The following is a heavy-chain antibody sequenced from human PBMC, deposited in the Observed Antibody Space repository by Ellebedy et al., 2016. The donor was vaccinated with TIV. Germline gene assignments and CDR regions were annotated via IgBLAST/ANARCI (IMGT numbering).Heavy chain of an antibody. V-gene: IGHV3-7*01. Sequence: PGGSLRLSCAASGFSFRSYWMSWVRQAPGKGLEWVANIYQDGSDQDYVDSVKGRFTISRDNANKSLFLQMNSLRVEDTDVYYCARRGSYGDYAVQVNSWFDTWGQGTLVTVSS. J-gene: IGHJ5*02. CDR2: IYQDGSDQ. CDR1: GFSFRSYW. D-gene: IGHD4-17*01. CDR3: ARRGSYGDYAVQVNSWFDT.